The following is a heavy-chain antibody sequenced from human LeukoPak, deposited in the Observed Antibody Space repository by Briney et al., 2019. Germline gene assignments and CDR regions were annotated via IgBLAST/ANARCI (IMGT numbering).Heavy chain of an antibody. CDR3: ARPAYRGSYYDAFDI. Sequence: SETLSLTCTVSGGSISSSSYYWGRIRQPPGKGLEWIGRIYYSGSTYYNPSLQSRVTISVDTSKNKFSLKLNSVTAADTAVYYCARPAYRGSYYDAFDIWGQGTMVTVSS. CDR2: IYYSGST. J-gene: IGHJ3*02. D-gene: IGHD1-26*01. CDR1: GGSISSSSYY. V-gene: IGHV4-39*01.